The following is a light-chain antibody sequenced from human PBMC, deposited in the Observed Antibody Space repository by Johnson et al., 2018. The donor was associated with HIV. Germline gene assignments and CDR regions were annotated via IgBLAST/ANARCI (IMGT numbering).Light chain of an antibody. V-gene: IGLV1-51*01. CDR2: DNN. Sequence: QAVLTQPPSVSAAPGQKVTISCSGRSSNIGNNYVSWYQQLPGKATKLFIFDNNKRPSGIPDRFSGSKSGTSATLGITGLQTGDEADYYCGTWDSSLSAGNVFVTGTKVTVL. CDR3: GTWDSSLSAGNV. J-gene: IGLJ1*01. CDR1: SSNIGNNY.